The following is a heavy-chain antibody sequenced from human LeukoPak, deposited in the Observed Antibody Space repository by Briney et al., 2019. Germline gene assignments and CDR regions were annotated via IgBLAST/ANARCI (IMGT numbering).Heavy chain of an antibody. D-gene: IGHD2-8*01. CDR3: ARRPEGVEHYFDY. Sequence: NPSETLSLTCAVSGGSISSYYWSWIRQPPGKGLEWIGYIYYSGSTNYNPSLKSRVTISVDTSKNQFSLKLSSVTAADTAVYYCARRPEGVEHYFDYWGQGTLVTVSS. CDR1: GGSISSYY. V-gene: IGHV4-59*01. CDR2: IYYSGST. J-gene: IGHJ4*02.